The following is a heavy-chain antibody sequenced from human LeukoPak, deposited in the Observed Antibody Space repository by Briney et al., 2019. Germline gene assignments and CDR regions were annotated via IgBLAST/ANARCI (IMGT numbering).Heavy chain of an antibody. CDR2: INHSGST. Sequence: SETLSLTCGVYGGSFSGYYWSWIRQPPGKGLEWIGEINHSGSTNYNPSLKSRVTISVDTSKNQFSLKLSSVAAADTAVYYCARGQIGGDHAFDIWGQGTMVTVSS. V-gene: IGHV4-34*01. J-gene: IGHJ3*02. CDR3: ARGQIGGDHAFDI. CDR1: GGSFSGYY. D-gene: IGHD2/OR15-2a*01.